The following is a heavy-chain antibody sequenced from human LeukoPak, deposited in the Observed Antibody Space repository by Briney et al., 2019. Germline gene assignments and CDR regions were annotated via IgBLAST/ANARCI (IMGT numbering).Heavy chain of an antibody. Sequence: PSQTLSLTCSVSGGSTRSDSSFWSWIRQPAGKGLEWIGRIYATGNTNYNPSLERRVTISVDTSKNQFSLELTSVTAADSALYYCARAAALDSWGQGTLVTVSS. V-gene: IGHV4-61*02. D-gene: IGHD6-13*01. CDR3: ARAAALDS. CDR1: GGSTRSDSSF. CDR2: IYATGNT. J-gene: IGHJ4*02.